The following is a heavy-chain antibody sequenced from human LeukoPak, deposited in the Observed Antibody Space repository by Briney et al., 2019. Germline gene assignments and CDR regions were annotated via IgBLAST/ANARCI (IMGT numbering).Heavy chain of an antibody. CDR2: IYQTGST. D-gene: IGHD1-26*01. CDR3: VRLRWELMAPYFDH. V-gene: IGHV4-59*01. CDR1: TDSTNTYY. Sequence: AETLSLTCSVSTDSTNTYYWSWIRQSPGKGLEGMGHIYQTGSTDYSPSFRSRVTISIDMSKKEFSLKLTSVTVADTAMYYCVRLRWELMAPYFDHWGQGAFVIVSS. J-gene: IGHJ4*02.